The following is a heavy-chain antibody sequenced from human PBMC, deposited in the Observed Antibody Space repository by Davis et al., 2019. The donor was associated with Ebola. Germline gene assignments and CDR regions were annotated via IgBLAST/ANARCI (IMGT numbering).Heavy chain of an antibody. Sequence: GESLKISCAASGFTFSTYSMSWVRQAPGKGLEWVSYISSSSSTIYYADSVKGRFTISRDNAKNSLYLQMNSLRDEDTAVYYCARVKGVRYSSSDLDYWGQGTLVTVSS. J-gene: IGHJ4*02. CDR1: GFTFSTYS. CDR2: ISSSSSTI. D-gene: IGHD6-6*01. CDR3: ARVKGVRYSSSDLDY. V-gene: IGHV3-48*02.